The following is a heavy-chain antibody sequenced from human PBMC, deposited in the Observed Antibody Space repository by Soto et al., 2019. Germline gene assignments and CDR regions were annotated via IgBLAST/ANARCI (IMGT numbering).Heavy chain of an antibody. J-gene: IGHJ3*01. CDR1: GFTLGTYY. D-gene: IGHD3-22*01. Sequence: AASLRRPLSPSGFTLGTYYIQRVRHAPGKGVEYVSSISSNGGSTYYAVSVKGRFTISRDNSRNTLYFQMSGLRDVDTSVYYCVNPPGYYHDSSTYSSVWGQETAVTVSS. CDR2: ISSNGGST. V-gene: IGHV3-64D*08. CDR3: VNPPGYYHDSSTYSSV.